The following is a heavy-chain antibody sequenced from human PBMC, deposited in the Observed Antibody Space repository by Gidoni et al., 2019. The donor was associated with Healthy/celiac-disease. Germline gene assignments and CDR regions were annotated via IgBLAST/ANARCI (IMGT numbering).Heavy chain of an antibody. Sequence: EVQLVESGGGLVQPGRSLRLSCAASGFTFDDYAMHWVRQAPGKGLEWVSGISWNSGSIGYADSVKGRFTISRDNAKNSLYLQMNSLRAEDTALYYCAKAESYGLGGYFDYWGQGTLVTVSS. D-gene: IGHD5-18*01. V-gene: IGHV3-9*01. CDR2: ISWNSGSI. J-gene: IGHJ4*02. CDR1: GFTFDDYA. CDR3: AKAESYGLGGYFDY.